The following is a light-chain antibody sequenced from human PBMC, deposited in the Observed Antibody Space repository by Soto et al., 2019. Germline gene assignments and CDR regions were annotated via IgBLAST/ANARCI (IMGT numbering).Light chain of an antibody. CDR1: QTISSW. CDR3: QQSFSTPRT. CDR2: KAS. J-gene: IGKJ1*01. Sequence: DIQMTQSPSTLSGSVGDRVTITCRASQTISSWLAWYQQKPGKAPKLLIYKASTLKSGVPSRFSGSGSGTEFTLTISSLQPDDFATYYCQQSFSTPRTFGQGTQGGYQ. V-gene: IGKV1-5*03.